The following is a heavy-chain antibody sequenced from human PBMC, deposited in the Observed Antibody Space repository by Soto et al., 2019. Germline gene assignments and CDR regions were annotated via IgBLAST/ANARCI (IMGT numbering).Heavy chain of an antibody. D-gene: IGHD6-19*01. Sequence: QVQLVQSGAEVKKPGASVKVSCKASGYTFTSYGFSWVRQAPGLGLEWMGWISAYNGNTNYAQKLQGRVTMTTDTSTSTADMELRSLRSVDTVVYYCAREGNIIAVAGIYYFDYWGQGTLVTVSS. CDR2: ISAYNGNT. V-gene: IGHV1-18*04. J-gene: IGHJ4*02. CDR1: GYTFTSYG. CDR3: AREGNIIAVAGIYYFDY.